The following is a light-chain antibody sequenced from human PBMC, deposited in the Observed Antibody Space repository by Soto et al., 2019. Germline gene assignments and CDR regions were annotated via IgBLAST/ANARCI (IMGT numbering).Light chain of an antibody. CDR1: QSFRGL. CDR3: QQYNNWPPFT. Sequence: EVVLTQSPVTLSLSPGERATLSCRASQSFRGLLAWYQQKPGQAPRLLIYGASTRATGIPARFSGSGSGTEFTLTISSLQSEDFAVYYCQQYNNWPPFTFGPGTKVDIK. J-gene: IGKJ3*01. CDR2: GAS. V-gene: IGKV3-15*01.